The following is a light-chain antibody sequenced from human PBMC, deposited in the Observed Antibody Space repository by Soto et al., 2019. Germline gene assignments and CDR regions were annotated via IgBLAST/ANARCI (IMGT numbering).Light chain of an antibody. CDR3: QQYSSSPP. Sequence: EIVLTKSPGPLSLSPGEIATLSCRASQSVSSSYLAWYQQKPGQAPRLLIYGASSRATGIPARFSGSGSGTEFTLTIGSLQSEDFAVYYCQQYSSSPPFGQGTRLAIK. CDR2: GAS. CDR1: QSVSSSY. J-gene: IGKJ5*01. V-gene: IGKV3-20*01.